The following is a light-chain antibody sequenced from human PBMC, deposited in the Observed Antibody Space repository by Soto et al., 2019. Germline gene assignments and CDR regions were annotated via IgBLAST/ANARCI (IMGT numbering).Light chain of an antibody. CDR1: QSVRSS. CDR2: AAS. V-gene: IGKV1-39*01. Sequence: DIQMTQSPSSLSASVGDRVTITCRASQSVRSSLNWYQQKPGKATQLLIYAASSLQSGVPSRFSGSGSGTDFTLTISSLQPEDFATYYCQQSYSTPHTVGQGTKLEIK. CDR3: QQSYSTPHT. J-gene: IGKJ2*01.